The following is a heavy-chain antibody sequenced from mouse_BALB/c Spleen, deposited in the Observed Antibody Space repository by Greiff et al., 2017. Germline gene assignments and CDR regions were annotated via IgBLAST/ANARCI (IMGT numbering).Heavy chain of an antibody. D-gene: IGHD1-2*01. Sequence: DVQLQESGGGLVQPKGSLKLSCAASGFTFNTYAMNWVRQAPGKGLEWVARIRSKSNNYATYYADSVKDRFTISRDDSQSMLYLQMNNLKTEDTAMYYCVSPHYYGYRAWFAYWGQGTLVTVSA. CDR1: GFTFNTYA. J-gene: IGHJ3*01. CDR3: VSPHYYGYRAWFAY. V-gene: IGHV10-1*02. CDR2: IRSKSNNYAT.